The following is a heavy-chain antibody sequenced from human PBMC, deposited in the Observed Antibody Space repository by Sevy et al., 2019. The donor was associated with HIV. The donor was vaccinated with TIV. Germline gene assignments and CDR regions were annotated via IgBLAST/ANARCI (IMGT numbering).Heavy chain of an antibody. D-gene: IGHD6-25*01. CDR1: GFIFSGYS. J-gene: IGHJ4*02. CDR2: ISSSSDIL. Sequence: GGSLRLSCAVSGFIFSGYSMNWVRQAPGKGLEWVSYISSSSDILYYADSVKGRFTISRDNARNSLYLQMNSLRDEDTAVYYCARTMAAAETFDYWGQGALVTISS. V-gene: IGHV3-48*02. CDR3: ARTMAAAETFDY.